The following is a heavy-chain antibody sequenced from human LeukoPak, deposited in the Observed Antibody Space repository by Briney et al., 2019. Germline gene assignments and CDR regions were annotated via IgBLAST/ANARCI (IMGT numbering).Heavy chain of an antibody. CDR2: IYHSGST. Sequence: PSETLSLTCAVSGYSISSGYYWGWIRQPPGKGREWIGSIYHSGSTYYNPSLKGRVTISVDTSKNQFSLKLSSVTAADTAVYYCARLRVVPAARFDPWGQGTLVTVSS. CDR1: GYSISSGYY. V-gene: IGHV4-38-2*01. D-gene: IGHD2-2*01. CDR3: ARLRVVPAARFDP. J-gene: IGHJ5*02.